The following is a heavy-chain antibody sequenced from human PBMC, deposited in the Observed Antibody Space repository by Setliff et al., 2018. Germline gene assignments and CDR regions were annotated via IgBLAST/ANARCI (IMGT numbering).Heavy chain of an antibody. CDR3: ARAISGWYSAHYYYMDV. J-gene: IGHJ6*03. CDR1: GDSISSYY. V-gene: IGHV4-4*07. D-gene: IGHD6-19*01. CDR2: IYSSRST. Sequence: SATLSLTCTVSGDSISSYYWRWIRQPAGKGLEWIGRIYSSRSTNFNPSLKSRVTMSMDTSKNQLSLKLSSVTAADTAVYFCARAISGWYSAHYYYMDVWGKGTAVTVSS.